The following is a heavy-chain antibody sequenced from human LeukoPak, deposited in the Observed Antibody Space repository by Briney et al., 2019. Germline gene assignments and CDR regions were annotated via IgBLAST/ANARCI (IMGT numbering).Heavy chain of an antibody. J-gene: IGHJ4*02. CDR1: GFTFSGFG. Sequence: QPGQSLRLSFAASGFTFSGFGMHWVRQAPGKGLEWVALIWNDGSKTYYADSVKGRFTISRDNSKNTLFLQMNSLRVEDKAMYYCAREVRGRGQQLGDFDYWGQGSLVTVSS. CDR3: AREVRGRGQQLGDFDY. D-gene: IGHD6-13*01. V-gene: IGHV3-33*01. CDR2: IWNDGSKT.